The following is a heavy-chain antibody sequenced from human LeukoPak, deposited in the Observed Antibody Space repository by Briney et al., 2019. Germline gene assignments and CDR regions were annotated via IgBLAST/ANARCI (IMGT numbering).Heavy chain of an antibody. CDR3: ARGGVVLRYFDWLPFDY. D-gene: IGHD3-9*01. V-gene: IGHV4-59*01. CDR2: IYYSGST. CDR1: GGSISSYY. J-gene: IGHJ4*02. Sequence: PSEALSLTCTVSGGSISSYYWSWIRQPPGKGLEWIGYIYYSGSTNYNPSLKSRVTISVDTSKNQFSLKLSSVTAADTAVYYCARGGVVLRYFDWLPFDYWGQGTLVTVSS.